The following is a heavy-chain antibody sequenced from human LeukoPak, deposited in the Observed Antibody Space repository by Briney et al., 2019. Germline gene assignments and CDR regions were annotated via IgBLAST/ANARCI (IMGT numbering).Heavy chain of an antibody. CDR2: ISAYNGNT. CDR1: GYTFTSYG. Sequence: ASVKVSCKASGYTFTSYGISWVRQAPGQGLEWMGWISAYNGNTNYAQKLQGRVTMTTDTSTSTAYMELSRLRSDDTAVYYCAREYYYDSSGYSGSFDYWGQGTLVTVSS. D-gene: IGHD3-22*01. V-gene: IGHV1-18*01. CDR3: AREYYYDSSGYSGSFDY. J-gene: IGHJ4*02.